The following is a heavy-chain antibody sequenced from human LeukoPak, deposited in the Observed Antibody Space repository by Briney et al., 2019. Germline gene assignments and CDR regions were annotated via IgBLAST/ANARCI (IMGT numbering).Heavy chain of an antibody. CDR2: IYYSGST. D-gene: IGHD6-13*01. J-gene: IGHJ1*01. CDR3: ARHSSSWYRTEYFQH. Sequence: SETLSLTCTVSGGSISSYYWSWIRQPPGKGLEWIGYIYYSGSTNYNPSLKSRVTISVDTSKNQFSLKLSSVTAADTAVYYCARHSSSWYRTEYFQHWGRGTLVTVSS. V-gene: IGHV4-59*08. CDR1: GGSISSYY.